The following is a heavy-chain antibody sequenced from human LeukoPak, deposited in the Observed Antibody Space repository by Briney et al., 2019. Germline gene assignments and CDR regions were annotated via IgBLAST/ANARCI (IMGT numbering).Heavy chain of an antibody. D-gene: IGHD3-16*01. V-gene: IGHV4-39*01. Sequence: NASETLSLTCTVSGDSISSSYYYWGWIRQPPGKGLEWIGSIYYTGSTFYNPSLKSRVTISLDTSRHQFSLNLRSVTATDTATYYCARHAFTVPYSFNSWGQGTLVTVSS. CDR3: ARHAFTVPYSFNS. J-gene: IGHJ4*02. CDR1: GDSISSSYYY. CDR2: IYYTGST.